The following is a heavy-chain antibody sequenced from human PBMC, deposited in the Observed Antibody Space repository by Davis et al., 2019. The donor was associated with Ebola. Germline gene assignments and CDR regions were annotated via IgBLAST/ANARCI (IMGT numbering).Heavy chain of an antibody. Sequence: PSETLSLTCAVSGGSISSGGYYWSWIRQNPGKGLEWIGYIYYSGSTYYNPSLKSRVTISVDTSKNQFSLKLSSVTAADTAVYYCARGLGLIVLTRARWFDYWGQGTLVTVSS. D-gene: IGHD2-8*01. V-gene: IGHV4-31*11. CDR2: IYYSGST. J-gene: IGHJ4*02. CDR3: ARGLGLIVLTRARWFDY. CDR1: GGSISSGGYY.